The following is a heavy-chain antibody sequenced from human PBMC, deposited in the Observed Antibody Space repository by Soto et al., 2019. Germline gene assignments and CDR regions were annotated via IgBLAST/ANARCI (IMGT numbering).Heavy chain of an antibody. V-gene: IGHV1-18*04. Sequence: QVQLVQSGAEVKKPGASVTVSCKASGYTFTSYGISWVRQAPGQGLEWMGWISAYNGNTNYAQKLQGRVTLTTDTSTSTDYMELRRLRSDDPAVYYCARDSFGARYGMDVWGQGTTVTVSS. CDR1: GYTFTSYG. CDR2: ISAYNGNT. CDR3: ARDSFGARYGMDV. J-gene: IGHJ6*02. D-gene: IGHD3-10*01.